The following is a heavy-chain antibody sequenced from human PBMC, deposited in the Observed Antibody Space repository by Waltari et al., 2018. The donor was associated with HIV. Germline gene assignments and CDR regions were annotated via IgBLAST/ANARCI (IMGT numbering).Heavy chain of an antibody. Sequence: QVQLQESGPGLVKPSETLSLTCTVSGGSISSYYWSWIRQSPGKGLEWIGYIYNGGNTNYNPSLKSRVTISVDTSRNQFTLRLSSVTAADTAVYYCAREGRGGLNWFDPWGQGTLVTVSS. D-gene: IGHD3-16*01. J-gene: IGHJ5*02. V-gene: IGHV4-59*01. CDR2: IYNGGNT. CDR3: AREGRGGLNWFDP. CDR1: GGSISSYY.